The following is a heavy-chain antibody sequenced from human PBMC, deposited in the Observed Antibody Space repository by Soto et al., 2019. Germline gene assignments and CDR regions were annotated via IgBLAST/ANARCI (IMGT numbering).Heavy chain of an antibody. CDR2: INSDGSST. Sequence: EVQLVESGGGLVQPGGSLRLSCAASGFTFSSYWMHWVRQAPGKGLVWVSRINSDGSSTSYADSVKGRFTISRDNAKNTLYLQMNSLRAEDTAVYYCARASEQWLGEMELRDYWGQGTLVTVSS. V-gene: IGHV3-74*01. J-gene: IGHJ4*02. CDR3: ARASEQWLGEMELRDY. D-gene: IGHD6-19*01. CDR1: GFTFSSYW.